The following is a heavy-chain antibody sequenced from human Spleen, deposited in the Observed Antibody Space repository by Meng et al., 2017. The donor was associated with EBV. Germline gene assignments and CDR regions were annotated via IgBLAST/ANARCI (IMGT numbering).Heavy chain of an antibody. V-gene: IGHV4-4*02. D-gene: IGHD3-16*01. CDR1: GGSLRSGTV. CDR3: AQRERWGLDP. J-gene: IGHJ5*02. Sequence: QVHSEAAGPGLGEPSGNLALTCAVSGGSLRSGTVSRWVRQPPGKGLEWIGEIYHSGSTSYNPSLESRVTISVDKSKNQIFLKLRSVTAADTAVYYCAQRERWGLDPWGQGTLVTVSS. CDR2: IYHSGST.